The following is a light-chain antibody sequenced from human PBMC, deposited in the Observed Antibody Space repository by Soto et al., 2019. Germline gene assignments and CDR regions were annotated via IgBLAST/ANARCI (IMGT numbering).Light chain of an antibody. CDR3: SSYTAPRTVV. J-gene: IGLJ3*02. V-gene: IGLV2-14*03. CDR2: DVS. CDR1: NSDVGGYNS. Sequence: QSALTQPASVSGSPGQSITIACTGTNSDVGGYNSVSWYQLHPGKAPRLVIYDVSIRPPAVSDRFSGSTSGNTASLTISGLQAEDEAEYYCSSYTAPRTVVFGGGTKVTVL.